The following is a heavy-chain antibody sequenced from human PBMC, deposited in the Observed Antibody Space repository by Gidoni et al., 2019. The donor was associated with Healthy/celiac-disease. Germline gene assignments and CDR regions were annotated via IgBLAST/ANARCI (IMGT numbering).Heavy chain of an antibody. CDR1: GFPFSSYG. D-gene: IGHD6-19*01. J-gene: IGHJ4*02. V-gene: IGHV3-30*18. Sequence: QVQLVESGGGVVQPGRSLRLSCAASGFPFSSYGMHWVRQAPGKGLEWVAVISYDGSNKYYADSVKGRFTISRDNSKNTLYLQMNSLRAEDTAVYYCAKVPYLAVAGTFDYWGQGTLVTVSS. CDR3: AKVPYLAVAGTFDY. CDR2: ISYDGSNK.